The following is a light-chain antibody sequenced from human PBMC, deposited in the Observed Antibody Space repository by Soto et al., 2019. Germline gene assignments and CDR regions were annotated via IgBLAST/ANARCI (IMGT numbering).Light chain of an antibody. CDR1: NSNIGNSY. Sequence: QSVLTQPPSASGTPGQRVTITCSGSNSNIGNSYVYWYQQLPGKAPKLLVYRNYQRPSGVPDRFSGSKSGTSASLAISGLRSEDEADYYCASWDGSLSGYVFGTGTKVTVL. J-gene: IGLJ1*01. CDR2: RNY. V-gene: IGLV1-47*01. CDR3: ASWDGSLSGYV.